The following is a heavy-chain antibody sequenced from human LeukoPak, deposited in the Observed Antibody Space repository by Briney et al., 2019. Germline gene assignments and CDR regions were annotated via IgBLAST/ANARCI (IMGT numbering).Heavy chain of an antibody. D-gene: IGHD3-9*01. CDR1: GYTFTGYY. V-gene: IGHV1-2*02. J-gene: IGHJ4*02. Sequence: ASVKVSCKASGYTFTGYYMHWVRRAPGQGLEWMGWINPNSGGTNYAQKFQGRVTMTRDTSISTAYMELSRLRSDDTAVYYCARGVRAYYDILTGIHVWGQGTLVTVSS. CDR2: INPNSGGT. CDR3: ARGVRAYYDILTGIHV.